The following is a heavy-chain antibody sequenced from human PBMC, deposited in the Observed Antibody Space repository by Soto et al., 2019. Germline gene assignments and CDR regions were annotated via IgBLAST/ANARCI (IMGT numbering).Heavy chain of an antibody. J-gene: IGHJ5*02. CDR3: AADRFRNYYGSGSP. CDR1: GFTFTSSA. D-gene: IGHD3-10*01. V-gene: IGHV1-58*01. CDR2: IVVGSGNT. Sequence: QMQLVQSGPEVKKPGTSVKVSCKASGFTFTSSAVQWVRQARGQGLEWIGWIVVGSGNTNYAQKFQERVTITRDMSTSTAYMELSSLRSEDTAVYYCAADRFRNYYGSGSPWGQGTLVTVSS.